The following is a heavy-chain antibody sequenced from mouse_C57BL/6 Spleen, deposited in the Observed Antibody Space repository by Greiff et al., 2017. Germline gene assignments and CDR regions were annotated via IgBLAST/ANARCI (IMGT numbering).Heavy chain of an antibody. D-gene: IGHD2-12*01. Sequence: VQLQQSGAELARPGASVKMSCKASGYTFTSYTMHWVKQRPGQGLEWIGYINPSSGYTKYNQKFKDKATLTADKSSSTSYMQLISLTSVDSAVYYCARSTIVTTISMDYWGQGTSVTVSS. CDR3: ARSTIVTTISMDY. V-gene: IGHV1-4*01. CDR1: GYTFTSYT. J-gene: IGHJ4*01. CDR2: INPSSGYT.